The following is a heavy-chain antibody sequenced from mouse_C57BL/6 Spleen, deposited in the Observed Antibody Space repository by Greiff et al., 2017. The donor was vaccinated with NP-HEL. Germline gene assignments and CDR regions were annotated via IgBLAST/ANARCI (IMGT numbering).Heavy chain of an antibody. CDR2: VYPGSGSI. CDR3: ARHEENDYDEGGLGD. Sequence: VQLQESGAELVKPGASVKLSCKASGYTFTQYTIHWVKQRSGQGLEWIGWVYPGSGSIKYNEKFKAKATLTADKSSSTVYMELSRWTSDDSAVYVCARHEENDYDEGGLGDWGHGTTLTTSS. D-gene: IGHD2-4*01. J-gene: IGHJ2*01. CDR1: GYTFTQYT. V-gene: IGHV1-62-2*01.